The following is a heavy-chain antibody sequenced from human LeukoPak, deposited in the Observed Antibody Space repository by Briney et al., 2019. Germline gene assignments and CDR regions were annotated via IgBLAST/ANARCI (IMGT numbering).Heavy chain of an antibody. D-gene: IGHD3-3*01. J-gene: IGHJ5*02. Sequence: SETLSLTCAVYGGSFSGYYWSWIRQPPGKGLEWIGEINHGGSTNYNPSLKSRVTISVDTSKNQFSLKLSSVTAADTAVYYCARVYDFWSGYYIGDPAGWFDPWGQGTLVTVSS. CDR1: GGSFSGYY. V-gene: IGHV4-34*01. CDR3: ARVYDFWSGYYIGDPAGWFDP. CDR2: INHGGST.